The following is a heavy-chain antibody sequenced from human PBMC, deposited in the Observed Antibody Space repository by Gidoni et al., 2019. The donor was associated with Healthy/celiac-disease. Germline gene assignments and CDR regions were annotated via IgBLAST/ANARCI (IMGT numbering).Heavy chain of an antibody. V-gene: IGHV5-51*01. CDR2: IYPGDSDT. Sequence: EVQLVQSGAEVKKPGESLKISCKGSGYSFTSYWIGWVRQMPGKGLEWMGIIYPGDSDTRYSPSFQGQVTISADKSISTAYLQWSSLKASDTAMYYCARPAYCGGDCYVFFDYWGQGTLVTVSS. CDR1: GYSFTSYW. J-gene: IGHJ4*02. CDR3: ARPAYCGGDCYVFFDY. D-gene: IGHD2-21*01.